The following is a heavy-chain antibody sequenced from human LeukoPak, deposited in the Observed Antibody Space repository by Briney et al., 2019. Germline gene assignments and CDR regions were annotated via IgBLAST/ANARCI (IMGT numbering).Heavy chain of an antibody. Sequence: GGSLRLSCAASGFSFTCCGMHWVRQAPGKGLEWVAVISYDGTRRYYADSMKGRFTISRDNAKNTVYLHMDSLRAEDTAVYYCARKNGQGVTDYWGQGALVTVSS. CDR2: ISYDGTRR. CDR3: ARKNGQGVTDY. CDR1: GFSFTCCG. J-gene: IGHJ4*02. D-gene: IGHD1-1*01. V-gene: IGHV3-30*03.